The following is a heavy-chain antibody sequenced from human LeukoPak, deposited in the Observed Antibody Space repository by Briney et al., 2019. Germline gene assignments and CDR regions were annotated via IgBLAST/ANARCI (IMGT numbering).Heavy chain of an antibody. V-gene: IGHV1-69*06. Sequence: SVKVSCKASGGTFSSYAISWVRQAPGQGLEWMGGIIPIFGTANYAQKFQGRVTITADKSTSTAYMELSSLRSDDTAVYYCARDGRGSRSSWFDPWGQGTLVIVSS. CDR3: ARDGRGSRSSWFDP. CDR1: GGTFSSYA. J-gene: IGHJ5*02. CDR2: IIPIFGTA. D-gene: IGHD3-10*01.